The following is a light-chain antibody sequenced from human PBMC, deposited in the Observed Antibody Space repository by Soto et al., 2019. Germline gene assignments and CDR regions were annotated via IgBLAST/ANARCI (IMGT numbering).Light chain of an antibody. J-gene: IGKJ1*01. V-gene: IGKV1-5*01. CDR3: QQYNSYSPWT. CDR2: DAS. Sequence: DIQMTQSPSTLSASVGDRVTITCRASQSISSWLAWYQQKPGKAPKLLIYDASSLESGGPSRFSGSGSGTEFTLTISSLQPDDFAPYYCQQYNSYSPWTFGQGTKVEIK. CDR1: QSISSW.